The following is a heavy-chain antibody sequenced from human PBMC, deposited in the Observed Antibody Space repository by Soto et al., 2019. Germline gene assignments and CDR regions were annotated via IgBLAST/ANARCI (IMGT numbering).Heavy chain of an antibody. V-gene: IGHV5-51*01. J-gene: IGHJ4*02. CDR2: IYPGDSDT. D-gene: IGHD1-26*01. Sequence: PGESRKISGKGSGYSCNSYWIVWVRQMPGKGLEWMGIIYPGDSDTRYSPSFQGQVTISADKSISTAYLQWSSLKASDTAMYYCARLYSGSSDYWGQGTLVTVSS. CDR1: GYSCNSYW. CDR3: ARLYSGSSDY.